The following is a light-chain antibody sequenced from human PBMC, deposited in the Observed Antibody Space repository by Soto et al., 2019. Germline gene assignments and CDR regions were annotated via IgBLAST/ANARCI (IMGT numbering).Light chain of an antibody. CDR3: QQGGDWPPIT. V-gene: IGKV3-11*01. CDR2: DAF. Sequence: EVVLTQSPNTLSLSPGERATLSCRASQGVSSYLAWYQQKPGQAPRLVIYDAFHRATGIPARFSGSGSGTDFTLTISSLEPEDSAVYYCQQGGDWPPITFGQGTRLEIK. J-gene: IGKJ5*01. CDR1: QGVSSY.